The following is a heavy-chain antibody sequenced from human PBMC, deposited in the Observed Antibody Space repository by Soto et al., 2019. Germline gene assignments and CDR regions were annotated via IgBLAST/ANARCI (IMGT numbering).Heavy chain of an antibody. CDR2: IGSTGNI. V-gene: IGHV3-23*01. J-gene: IGHJ4*02. Sequence: HPGGSLRLSCAASGFTFSSYSMNWVRQAPGKGLEWVSTIGSTGNIYYRDSVKGRFTISRDNSKNTVYLQMNSLRADDTATYYCGKEARPGPNFWGQGTLVPVSS. D-gene: IGHD5-12*01. CDR3: GKEARPGPNF. CDR1: GFTFSSYS.